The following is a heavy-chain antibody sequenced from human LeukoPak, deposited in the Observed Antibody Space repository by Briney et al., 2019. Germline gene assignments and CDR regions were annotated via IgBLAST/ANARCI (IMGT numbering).Heavy chain of an antibody. D-gene: IGHD2-15*01. J-gene: IGHJ3*02. Sequence: SVKVSCKASGDTFSSYAISWVRQAPGQGLEWMGGIIPFFGTANYAQKFQGRVTITADESTSTAYMELSSLRSEDTAVYYCARDRVVGLGIDNAFDIWGHGTMVTVSS. CDR2: IIPFFGTA. CDR3: ARDRVVGLGIDNAFDI. CDR1: GDTFSSYA. V-gene: IGHV1-69*01.